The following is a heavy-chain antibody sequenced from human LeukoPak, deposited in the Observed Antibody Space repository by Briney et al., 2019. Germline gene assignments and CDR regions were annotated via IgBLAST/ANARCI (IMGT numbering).Heavy chain of an antibody. CDR3: ATDSSGYYLPLFDH. CDR1: GYPFTYYY. CDR2: INPNTGGA. V-gene: IGHV1-2*02. Sequence: GASVKVSCKASGYPFTYYYIHWVRQAPGQGLEWMGWINPNTGGANYAQKFQGRVTMTRDTSTSTAYMELSRLRSDDTAVYYCATDSSGYYLPLFDHWGQGTPVTVSS. D-gene: IGHD3-22*01. J-gene: IGHJ4*02.